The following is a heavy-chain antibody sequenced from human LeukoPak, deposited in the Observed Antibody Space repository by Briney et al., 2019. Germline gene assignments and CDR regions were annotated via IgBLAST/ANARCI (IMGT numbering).Heavy chain of an antibody. D-gene: IGHD5-12*01. CDR1: GGSISSYY. J-gene: IGHJ4*02. V-gene: IGHV4-59*08. Sequence: SETLSLTCTVSGGSISSYYWSWIRQPPGKGLEWIGYIYYSGSTNYNPSLKSRVTISVDTSKNQFSLKLSSVTAADTAVYYCARAGYSGYVVPPPADYWGQGTLVTVSS. CDR3: ARAGYSGYVVPPPADY. CDR2: IYYSGST.